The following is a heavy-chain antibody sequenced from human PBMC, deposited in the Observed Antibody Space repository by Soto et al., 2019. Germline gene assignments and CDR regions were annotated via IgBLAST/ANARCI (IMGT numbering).Heavy chain of an antibody. CDR2: ITSSGTTV. J-gene: IGHJ4*02. Sequence: EVHLVESGGGLVQPGGSLRLSCAASGFTFSSYSLNWVRQAPGKGLEWVSYITSSGTTVYYADSVRGRFTISRDNAKNSLYLQTDVLRGDDAAVYYCARGSSNWAYYFDLWGQGTLVTVSS. CDR1: GFTFSSYS. V-gene: IGHV3-48*01. CDR3: ARGSSNWAYYFDL. D-gene: IGHD6-13*01.